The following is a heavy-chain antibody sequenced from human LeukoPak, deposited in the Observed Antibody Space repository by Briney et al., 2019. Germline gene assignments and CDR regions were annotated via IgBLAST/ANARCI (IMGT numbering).Heavy chain of an antibody. Sequence: GGSLRLSCAASGITFSDDYMGWIRQAPGKGLEWVSYTSSTDDTIYYADSVKGRFTISRDNAKNSLYLQMNSLRAEDTAVYYCARDMNTRVTPISYAFDLWGQGTVVTVSS. D-gene: IGHD4-23*01. CDR1: GITFSDDY. CDR3: ARDMNTRVTPISYAFDL. V-gene: IGHV3-11*01. CDR2: TSSTDDTI. J-gene: IGHJ3*01.